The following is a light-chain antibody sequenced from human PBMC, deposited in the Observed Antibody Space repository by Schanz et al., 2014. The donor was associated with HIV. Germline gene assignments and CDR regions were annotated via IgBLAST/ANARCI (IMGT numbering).Light chain of an antibody. CDR1: QSVSSNY. V-gene: IGKV3-20*01. CDR2: DAS. CDR3: QQYGSSPT. Sequence: EIVLTQSPGTLSLSPGERATLSCRASQSVSSNYLAWYQQKPGQTPRLLIYDASSRATGIPDRFSGSGSGTDFTLTISRLEPEDSAVYYCQQYGSSPTFGQGTRVEIK. J-gene: IGKJ1*01.